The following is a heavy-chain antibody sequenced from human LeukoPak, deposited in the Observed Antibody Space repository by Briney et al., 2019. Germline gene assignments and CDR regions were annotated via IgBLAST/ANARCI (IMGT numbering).Heavy chain of an antibody. CDR1: GFTFSDYG. CDR2: ISYDGSNK. CDR3: AKAGDYYDFSGYYN. J-gene: IGHJ4*02. Sequence: GGSLRLSCAASGFTFSDYGMHWVRQAPGKGLEWVAVISYDGSNKYYAESVKGRVTTSRDNSKSTLYLQMISLRAEDTAVYYCAKAGDYYDFSGYYNWGQGTLVTVSS. V-gene: IGHV3-30*18. D-gene: IGHD3-22*01.